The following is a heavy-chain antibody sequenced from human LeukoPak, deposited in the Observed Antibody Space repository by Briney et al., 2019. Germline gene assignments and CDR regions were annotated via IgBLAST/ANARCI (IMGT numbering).Heavy chain of an antibody. D-gene: IGHD1-26*01. CDR2: INPNSGGT. V-gene: IGHV1-2*02. J-gene: IGHJ4*02. CDR1: GYTFTGSY. CDR3: TRDESGSYTY. Sequence: ASVKVSCKASGYTFTGSYMHWVRQAPGQGPEWMGLINPNSGGTNYAQKFQGRVTMTRDKSISTAYMELSRLTSDDTAVYYCTRDESGSYTYWGQGTLVTVSS.